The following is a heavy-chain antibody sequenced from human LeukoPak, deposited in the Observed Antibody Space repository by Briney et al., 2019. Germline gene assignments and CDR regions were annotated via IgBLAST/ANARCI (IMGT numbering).Heavy chain of an antibody. CDR3: ARSPHILTGENFDY. CDR1: GYTFTGYY. V-gene: IGHV1-2*02. Sequence: HGASVRVSCKASGYTFTGYYMHWVRQAPGQGLEWMGWINPNHGDTNYAQKFQDRVSMTGDTSISTAYMHLSRLRSADTAVYYCARSPHILTGENFDYWGQGTLLTVSS. J-gene: IGHJ4*02. CDR2: INPNHGDT. D-gene: IGHD3-9*01.